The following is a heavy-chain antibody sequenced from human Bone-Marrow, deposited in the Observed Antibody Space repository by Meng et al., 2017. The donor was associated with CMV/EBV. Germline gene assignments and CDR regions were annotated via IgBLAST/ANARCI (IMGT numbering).Heavy chain of an antibody. V-gene: IGHV1-18*01. CDR1: GYTFTSYG. CDR3: ARGGYSSGWYLAHGPYGMDV. CDR2: IRVYNGDT. D-gene: IGHD6-19*01. Sequence: ASVKVSCKASGYTFTSYGINWVRQAPGQGLEWMGWIRVYNGDTKYAQKFQGRVTMTTDTSTSTAYMELSSLRSEDTAVYYCARGGYSSGWYLAHGPYGMDVWGQGTTVTVSS. J-gene: IGHJ6*02.